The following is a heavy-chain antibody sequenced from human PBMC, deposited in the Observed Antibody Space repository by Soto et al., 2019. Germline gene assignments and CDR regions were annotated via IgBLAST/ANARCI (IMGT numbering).Heavy chain of an antibody. V-gene: IGHV3-23*01. Sequence: PGVSLRLSCAASGFSFSSYAMNWVRQTPGKGPEWVSFISGSGAKTFYTDSVKGRFTISRDNTENVLYLQMSSLRAEDTAMYYCAKAREVFGDWRPFDSWAQGTLVTVSS. CDR2: ISGSGAKT. J-gene: IGHJ5*01. CDR1: GFSFSSYA. D-gene: IGHD2-21*02. CDR3: AKAREVFGDWRPFDS.